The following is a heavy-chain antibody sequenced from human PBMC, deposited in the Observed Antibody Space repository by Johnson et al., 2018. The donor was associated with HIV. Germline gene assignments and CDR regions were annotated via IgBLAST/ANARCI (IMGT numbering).Heavy chain of an antibody. D-gene: IGHD6-13*01. CDR3: AKDGGARGSSWYEGVFDI. CDR1: GFTFSSYG. CDR2: ISYDGSNK. J-gene: IGHJ3*02. Sequence: QVQLVESGGGVVQPGGSLRLSCAASGFTFSSYGMHWVRQAPGKGLEWLAVISYDGSNKYYADSVKGRFTISRANSKNTLYLQINSLGAEDTAGYYGAKDGGARGSSWYEGVFDIWGQGTMVTVSS. V-gene: IGHV3-30*18.